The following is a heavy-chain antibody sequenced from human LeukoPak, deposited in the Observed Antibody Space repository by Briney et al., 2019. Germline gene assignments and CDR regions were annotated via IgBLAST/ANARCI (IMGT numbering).Heavy chain of an antibody. CDR3: ARDADYGDNY. Sequence: SETLSLTCTVSGVSISSYYWSWMRQPAGKGLESIGRIYTSGSTNYNPSLKSRVTMSVDTSKNQFSLKLRSVTAADTAVYYCARDADYGDNYWGQGTLVTVSS. J-gene: IGHJ4*02. CDR2: IYTSGST. CDR1: GVSISSYY. V-gene: IGHV4-4*07. D-gene: IGHD4-17*01.